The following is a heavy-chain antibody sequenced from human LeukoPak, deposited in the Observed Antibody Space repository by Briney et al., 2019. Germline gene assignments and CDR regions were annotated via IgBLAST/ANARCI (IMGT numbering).Heavy chain of an antibody. D-gene: IGHD6-6*01. V-gene: IGHV4-39*01. CDR2: INHSGST. J-gene: IGHJ6*03. Sequence: SETLSLTCTVSGGSISSGDYYWSWIRQAPGKGLEWIGEINHSGSTNYNPSLKSRVTISVDTSKNQFSLKLSSVTAADTAVYYCARHKVAARFSSYYYYYMDVWGKGTTVTVSS. CDR3: ARHKVAARFSSYYYYYMDV. CDR1: GGSISSGDYY.